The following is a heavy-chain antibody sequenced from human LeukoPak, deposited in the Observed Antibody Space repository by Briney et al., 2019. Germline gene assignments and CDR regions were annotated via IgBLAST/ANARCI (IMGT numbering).Heavy chain of an antibody. V-gene: IGHV3-53*01. CDR3: VREAGGDYFDY. CDR1: GFTFSDYY. D-gene: IGHD3-10*01. CDR2: IYSGGRT. Sequence: GGSLRLSCAASGFTFSDYYMSWIRQAPGKGLEWVSVIYSGGRTYYADSVKGRFTISRDNSKNTLYLQMNSLRAEDTAVYYCVREAGGDYFDYWGQGSLVTVSS. J-gene: IGHJ4*02.